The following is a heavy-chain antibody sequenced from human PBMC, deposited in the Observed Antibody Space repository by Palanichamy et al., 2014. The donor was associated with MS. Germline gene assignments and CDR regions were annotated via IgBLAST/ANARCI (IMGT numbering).Heavy chain of an antibody. J-gene: IGHJ3*02. CDR1: GGSIKTSSFY. Sequence: QLQLQESGPGLVKTSETLSVTCDVSGGSIKTSSFYWGWIRQSPEKRLEWIGHIYYSGTAHYNPSLKSRVSLYVDTSKNQFSLKINSVTAADTAVYFCVRFTSLSDVFDIWGHGSVVTVSS. V-gene: IGHV4-39*01. CDR3: VRFTSLSDVFDI. CDR2: IYYSGTA.